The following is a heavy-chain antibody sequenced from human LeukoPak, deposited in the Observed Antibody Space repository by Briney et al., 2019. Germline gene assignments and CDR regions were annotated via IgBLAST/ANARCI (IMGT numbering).Heavy chain of an antibody. D-gene: IGHD1-26*01. Sequence: ASVKVSCKASGYTFPSYGITWVRQAPGQGLEWMGWVSVYNGNTNYARNLQGRVTMTTDTSTSTAFMELRSLRSDDTAVYYCARDRNTGTYGLHFDVAFDIWGQGTMVTVSS. CDR3: ARDRNTGTYGLHFDVAFDI. V-gene: IGHV1-18*01. CDR1: GYTFPSYG. CDR2: VSVYNGNT. J-gene: IGHJ3*02.